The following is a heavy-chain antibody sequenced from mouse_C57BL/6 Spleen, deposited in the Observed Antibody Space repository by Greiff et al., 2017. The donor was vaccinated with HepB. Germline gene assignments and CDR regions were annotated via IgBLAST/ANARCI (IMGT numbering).Heavy chain of an antibody. CDR1: GFPITSGYY. D-gene: IGHD1-1*02. CDR2: ITHSGET. J-gene: IGHJ3*01. V-gene: IGHV12-3*01. CDR3: AGDRSGAPAWFAY. Sequence: VQLQESGPGLVKPSQSLFLTCSITGFPITSGYYWIWIRQSPGKPLEWMGYITHSGETFYNPSLQSPISITRETSKNQFFLQLNSVTTEDTAMYYCAGDRSGAPAWFAYWGQGTLVTVSA.